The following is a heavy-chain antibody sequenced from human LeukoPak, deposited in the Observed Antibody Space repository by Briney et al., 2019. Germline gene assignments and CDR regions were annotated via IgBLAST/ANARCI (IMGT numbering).Heavy chain of an antibody. V-gene: IGHV4-61*02. D-gene: IGHD3-10*01. CDR2: IYTSGST. CDR3: ARRGRSSVL. J-gene: IGHJ2*01. Sequence: PSQTLSLTCTVSGGSISSGSYYWTWIRQPAGKGLEWIGRIYTSGSTNYNPSLKSRVTISVDTSKNQFSLKLSSVTAADTAVYYCARRGRSSVLWGRGTLVTVSS. CDR1: GGSISSGSYY.